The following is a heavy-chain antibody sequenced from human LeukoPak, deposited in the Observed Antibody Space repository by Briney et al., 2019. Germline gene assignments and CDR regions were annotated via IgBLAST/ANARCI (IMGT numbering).Heavy chain of an antibody. CDR3: ARIAAAFDY. CDR2: VYYSGST. CDR1: GASIRSYY. J-gene: IGHJ4*02. Sequence: PSETLSLTCTVSGASIRSYYWSWIRQPPGMGLEWIGYVYYSGSTNYNPSLKSRVTISVDTSKNQFSLKLSSVTAADTAVYYCARIAAAFDYWGQGTLVTVSS. D-gene: IGHD6-13*01. V-gene: IGHV4-59*01.